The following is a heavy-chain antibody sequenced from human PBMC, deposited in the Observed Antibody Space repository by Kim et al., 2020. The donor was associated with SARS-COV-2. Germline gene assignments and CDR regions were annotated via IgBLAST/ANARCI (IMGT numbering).Heavy chain of an antibody. V-gene: IGHV3-7*01. Sequence: GGSLRLSCVASGFTFSDHWMTWVRQAPGKGLEWVATIKQDGSEKFYVDSVKGRFIISRDNGKNSMYLQMNSLTAEDTAVYYCVRVDPPGWELSSWGAQGTLVTVSS. CDR3: VRVDPPGWELSSW. CDR1: GFTFSDHW. J-gene: IGHJ4*02. D-gene: IGHD3-10*01. CDR2: IKQDGSEK.